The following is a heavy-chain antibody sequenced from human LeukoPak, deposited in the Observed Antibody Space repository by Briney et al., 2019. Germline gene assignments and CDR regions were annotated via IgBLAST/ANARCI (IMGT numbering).Heavy chain of an antibody. CDR3: ARWGSGLYYYYGMDV. V-gene: IGHV4-34*01. D-gene: IGHD6-25*01. CDR1: GGSFSGYY. J-gene: IGHJ6*02. Sequence: SVTLSLTCAVYGGSFSGYYWSWIRQPPGKGLEWIGEINHSGSTNYNPSLKSRVTISVDTSKNQFSLKLSSVTAADTAVYYCARWGSGLYYYYGMDVWGQGTTVTVSS. CDR2: INHSGST.